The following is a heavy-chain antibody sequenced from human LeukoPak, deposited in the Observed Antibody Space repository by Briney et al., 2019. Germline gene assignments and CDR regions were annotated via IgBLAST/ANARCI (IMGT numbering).Heavy chain of an antibody. CDR1: GYTFTSYY. CDR2: INPSGGST. D-gene: IGHD3-10*01. V-gene: IGHV1-46*01. CDR3: ARGPLIWFGEFNNWFDP. J-gene: IGHJ5*02. Sequence: ASVKVSCKASGYTFTSYYMHWVRQAPGQGLEWMGIINPSGGSTSYAQKFQGRVTMTRNTSISTAYMELSSLRSEDTAVYYCARGPLIWFGEFNNWFDPWGQGTLVTVSS.